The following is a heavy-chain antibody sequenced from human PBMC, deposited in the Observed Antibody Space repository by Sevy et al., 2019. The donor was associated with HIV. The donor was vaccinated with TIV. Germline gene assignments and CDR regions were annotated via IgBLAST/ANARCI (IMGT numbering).Heavy chain of an antibody. CDR1: GFTFSSYN. J-gene: IGHJ6*02. CDR2: ITSTSDYI. V-gene: IGHV3-21*06. CDR3: ARGPPPFYAMDV. Sequence: GGSLRLSCAASGFTFSSYNMNWVRQAPGKGLEWVSSITSTSDYIYYADSLKGRCTISRDNAKTLLYLQMNSLRAEDTAVYYCARGPPPFYAMDVWGQGTTVTVSS.